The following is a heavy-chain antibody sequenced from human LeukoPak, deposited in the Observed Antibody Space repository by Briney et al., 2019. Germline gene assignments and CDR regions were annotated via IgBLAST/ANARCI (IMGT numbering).Heavy chain of an antibody. J-gene: IGHJ5*02. D-gene: IGHD2-8*01. CDR2: ISYSGST. CDR1: GGSISSSY. Sequence: SETLSLTCTVSGGSISSSYWSWIRQPPGQRLEWIGYISYSGSTKNNPSLKSRVTLSVDTSKNQVSLKLRSVTAADTAVYYCVRDSVYATNWFDPWGQGTLVTVSS. CDR3: VRDSVYATNWFDP. V-gene: IGHV4-59*01.